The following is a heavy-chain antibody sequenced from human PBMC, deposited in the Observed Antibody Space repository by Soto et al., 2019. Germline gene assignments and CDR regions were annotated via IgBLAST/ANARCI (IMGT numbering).Heavy chain of an antibody. J-gene: IGHJ4*02. V-gene: IGHV3-7*05. CDR1: GFSISTYW. CDR2: IKYDDSEK. Sequence: EVQLVESGGDLVQPGGSMRLSCAASGFSISTYWMGWVRQFPGKGLEWVANIKYDDSEKPYMVSVEGRFTISRDNAKNTLYLQINRLRVDDTAVYYFGAWSRSHWFDYWGQGTLVTVSS. CDR3: GAWSRSHWFDY. D-gene: IGHD1-1*01.